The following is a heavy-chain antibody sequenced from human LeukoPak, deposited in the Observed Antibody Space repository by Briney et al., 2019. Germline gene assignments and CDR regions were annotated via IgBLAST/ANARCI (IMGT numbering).Heavy chain of an antibody. CDR1: GGTFSSYA. J-gene: IGHJ6*03. V-gene: IGHV1-69*05. CDR2: IIPIFGTA. D-gene: IGHD5-24*01. Sequence: ASVKVSCKASGGTFSSYAISWVRQAPGQGLEWMGGIIPIFGTANYAQKFQGRVTITTDESTSTAYMELSSLRSEDTAVYYCARSTEDGYKPYYHYYMDVWGKGTTVTVSS. CDR3: ARSTEDGYKPYYHYYMDV.